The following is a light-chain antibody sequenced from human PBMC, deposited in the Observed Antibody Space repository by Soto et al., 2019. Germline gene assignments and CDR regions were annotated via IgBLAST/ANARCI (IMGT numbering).Light chain of an antibody. J-gene: IGKJ1*01. Sequence: EIVLTQSPGTLSLSPGEKATLSCRASQSISYSYLAWYQQRPGQAPRLLIYGASSRATGLPDRFSGSGSGTDFPLTISRLEPEDFALYYCQQFGSASWTFGQGTKVEIK. CDR2: GAS. CDR3: QQFGSASWT. CDR1: QSISYSY. V-gene: IGKV3-20*01.